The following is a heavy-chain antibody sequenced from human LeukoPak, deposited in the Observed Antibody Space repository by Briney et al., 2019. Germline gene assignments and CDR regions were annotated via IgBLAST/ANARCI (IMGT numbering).Heavy chain of an antibody. D-gene: IGHD4-17*01. CDR3: ARGPHYGDRVYYLDS. CDR2: LRQGGSEK. V-gene: IGHV3-7*01. CDR1: GFTFSSHW. Sequence: GGSLRLSCAAYGFTFSSHWMTWVRQAPGKGLEWVASLRQGGSEKYYVDSVKGRFIVSRDDAKNSLYLQMNSLSADDTAVYFCARGPHYGDRVYYLDSWGQGTKVTVSS. J-gene: IGHJ4*02.